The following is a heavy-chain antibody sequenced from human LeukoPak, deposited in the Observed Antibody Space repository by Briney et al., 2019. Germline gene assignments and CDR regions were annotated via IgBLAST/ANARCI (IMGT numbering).Heavy chain of an antibody. D-gene: IGHD3-9*01. CDR2: ISSSSSYI. CDR1: GFTFSKYA. J-gene: IGHJ3*02. CDR3: ARTVPEKTYYDILTGYGIRAFDI. V-gene: IGHV3-21*01. Sequence: GGSLRLSCAASGFTFSKYAMIWVRQAPGKGLEWVSSISSSSSYIYYADSVKGRFTISRGNAKNSLYLQMNSLRAEDTAVYYCARTVPEKTYYDILTGYGIRAFDIWGQGTMVTVSS.